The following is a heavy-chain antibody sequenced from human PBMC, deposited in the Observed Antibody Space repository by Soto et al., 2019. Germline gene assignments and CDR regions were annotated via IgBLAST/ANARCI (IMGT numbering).Heavy chain of an antibody. CDR2: ISAYNGNT. J-gene: IGHJ2*01. CDR3: AGGRLASCYTHWYFDL. D-gene: IGHD2-2*01. V-gene: IGHV1-18*01. Sequence: QVQLVQSGAEVKKPGASVKVSCKASGYTFTSYGISWVRQAPGQGLEWMGWISAYNGNTNYAQKLQGRVTMTTDTSTSTAYKELRSLRSDDTAVYYCAGGRLASCYTHWYFDLWGRGTLVTVSS. CDR1: GYTFTSYG.